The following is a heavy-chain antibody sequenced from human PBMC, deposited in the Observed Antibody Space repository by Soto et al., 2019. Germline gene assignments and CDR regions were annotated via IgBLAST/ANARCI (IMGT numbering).Heavy chain of an antibody. CDR3: ATMAAPPGFDI. Sequence: QVQLVEFGGGVVQPGRSLRLSCAASGFIFSSYGMNWVRQAPGKGLEWVAVISFDGTIKYYADSVKGRFTISRDNSKNTLYLQMNSLRAEDTAVYYCATMAAPPGFDIWGQGTMVTVSS. CDR1: GFIFSSYG. CDR2: ISFDGTIK. V-gene: IGHV3-30*03. J-gene: IGHJ3*02. D-gene: IGHD6-13*01.